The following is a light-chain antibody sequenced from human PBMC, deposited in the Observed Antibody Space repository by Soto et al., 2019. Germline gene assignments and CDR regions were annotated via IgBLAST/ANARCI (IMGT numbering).Light chain of an antibody. CDR3: FLYYSGVKV. CDR2: DIS. CDR1: TGAVTSGHY. V-gene: IGLV7-46*01. J-gene: IGLJ3*02. Sequence: QTVVTQEPSLTVSPGGTVTLTCGSSTGAVTSGHYPDWFQQKPGQAPRTLIYDISNKHSCTPARFSGSLLGGKAALTLSGAQHEDEAEYYCFLYYSGVKVFGGGTKLTVL.